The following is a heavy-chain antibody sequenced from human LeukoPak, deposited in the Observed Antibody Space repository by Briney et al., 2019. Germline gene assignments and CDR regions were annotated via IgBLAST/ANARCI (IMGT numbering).Heavy chain of an antibody. CDR1: GLTFSRDW. D-gene: IGHD3-22*01. CDR3: ATYSSLNTREFQY. J-gene: IGHJ1*01. V-gene: IGHV3-7*01. CDR2: IRQDGGET. Sequence: GGSLRLSCEASGLTFSRDWMGWVRQAPGKGLEWVANIRQDGGETYYGESVKGRFIISRDNAKNSLFLQMNRLRAEDTAVYYCATYSSLNTREFQYWGQGTLVTVSP.